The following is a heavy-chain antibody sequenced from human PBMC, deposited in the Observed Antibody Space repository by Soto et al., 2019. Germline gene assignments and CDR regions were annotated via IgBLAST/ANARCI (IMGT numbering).Heavy chain of an antibody. J-gene: IGHJ5*02. Sequence: SETLSLTCTVSGGSISSADYYWNWIRQPPGKGLEWIGYIYYSGNTYYNPSLKSRVTISIDTSKNQFSLKLSSVTAADTAVYYCGRAEYSSSSVSWFDPWGQGTLVTVSS. V-gene: IGHV4-30-4*01. CDR3: GRAEYSSSSVSWFDP. CDR1: GGSISSADYY. CDR2: IYYSGNT. D-gene: IGHD6-6*01.